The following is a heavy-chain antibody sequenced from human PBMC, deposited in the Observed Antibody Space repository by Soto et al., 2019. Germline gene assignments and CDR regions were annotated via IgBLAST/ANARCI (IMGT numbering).Heavy chain of an antibody. CDR2: MNPNSGNT. V-gene: IGHV1-8*02. CDR1: GYTFTSYG. CDR3: ARGGVLLWFGELLQNGKPIDY. D-gene: IGHD3-10*01. J-gene: IGHJ4*02. Sequence: GASVKVSCKSSGYTFTSYGISCVRQATGQGLEWMGWMNPNSGNTGYAQKFQGRVTMTRNTSISTAYMELSSLRSEDTAVYYCARGGVLLWFGELLQNGKPIDYWGQGTLVTVSS.